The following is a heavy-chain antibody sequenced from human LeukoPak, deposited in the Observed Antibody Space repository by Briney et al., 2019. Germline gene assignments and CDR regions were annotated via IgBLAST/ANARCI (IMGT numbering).Heavy chain of an antibody. CDR2: ITGSGGST. J-gene: IGHJ4*02. V-gene: IGHV3-23*01. CDR1: GFTFVIYA. D-gene: IGHD5-12*01. CDR3: ATLPRGPTGYVGYGGEDY. Sequence: GGSLRRSCAASGFTFVIYAMTWVRQAPGKGLQWVSAITGSGGSTYYADCVKGRFTISRDNSKNTLYLRMNGLRAEDTAVYYCATLPRGPTGYVGYGGEDYWGQGTLVTVSS.